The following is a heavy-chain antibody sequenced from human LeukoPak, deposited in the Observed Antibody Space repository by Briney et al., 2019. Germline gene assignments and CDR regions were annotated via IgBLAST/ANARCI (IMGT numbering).Heavy chain of an antibody. Sequence: SETLSLTCAVYGASFTEYYWSWIRQPPGKGLEWIGEIDHAGSTNYNPSLKTRVTISVDTSKNQFSLKLSSVTAADTAVYYCARELWFGETAYMDVWGKGTTVTISS. V-gene: IGHV4-34*01. CDR1: GASFTEYY. CDR3: ARELWFGETAYMDV. CDR2: IDHAGST. J-gene: IGHJ6*03. D-gene: IGHD3-10*01.